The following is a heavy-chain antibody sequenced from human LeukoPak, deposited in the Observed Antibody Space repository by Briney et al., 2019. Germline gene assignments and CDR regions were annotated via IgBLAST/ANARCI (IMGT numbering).Heavy chain of an antibody. D-gene: IGHD6-13*01. J-gene: IGHJ4*02. CDR1: GYTFISYD. V-gene: IGHV1-8*03. CDR2: MNPNSGNT. CDR3: ARDGVAAANDY. Sequence: ASVKVSCKASGYTFISYDINWVRQATGQGLEWMGWMNPNSGNTGYAQKFQGRVTITRNTSISTAYMELSRLRSEDTAVYYCARDGVAAANDYWGQGTLVTVSP.